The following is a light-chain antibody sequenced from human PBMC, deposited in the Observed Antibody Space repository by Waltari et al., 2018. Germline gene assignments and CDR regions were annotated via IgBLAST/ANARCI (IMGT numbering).Light chain of an antibody. V-gene: IGKV3-15*01. CDR2: DAS. CDR3: QQYYSTIFT. Sequence: EKVLTQSPAPVSVSPGERVTLSCRASQSVASNIAWYQQRPGQAPRLVIYDASTRASGIPGRFSGGGSGTDFTLTISGLQSEDVAVYYCQQYYSTIFTFGPGTKVDIK. CDR1: QSVASN. J-gene: IGKJ3*01.